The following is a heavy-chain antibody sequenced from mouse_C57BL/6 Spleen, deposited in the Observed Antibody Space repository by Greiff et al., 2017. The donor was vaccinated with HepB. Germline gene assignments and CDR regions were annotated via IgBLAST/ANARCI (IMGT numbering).Heavy chain of an antibody. V-gene: IGHV1-55*01. CDR1: GYTFTSYW. J-gene: IGHJ3*01. CDR2: IYPGSGST. CDR3: ARRENYYGAWIAY. Sequence: QVQLKQSGAELVKPGASVKMSCKASGYTFTSYWITWVKQRPGQGLEWIGDIYPGSGSTNYNEKFKSKATLTVDTSSSTAYMQLSSLTSEDSAVYYGARRENYYGAWIAYWGQGTLVTVSA. D-gene: IGHD1-1*01.